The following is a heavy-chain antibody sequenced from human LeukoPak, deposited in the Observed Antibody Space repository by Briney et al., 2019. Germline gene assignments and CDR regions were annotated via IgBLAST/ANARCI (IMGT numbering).Heavy chain of an antibody. CDR3: VRNTIFGVADF. D-gene: IGHD3-3*01. V-gene: IGHV4-39*07. CDR1: GDSISNRRYY. CDR2: TSYGGST. J-gene: IGHJ4*02. Sequence: SETASLTCTVSGDSISNRRYYWGWIRQPPGKGMEWIGSTSYGGSTNYNPSLKSRVTMSLDTTNNQISLTLSPVTAADTAVYYCVRNTIFGVADFWGQGIVVTVSS.